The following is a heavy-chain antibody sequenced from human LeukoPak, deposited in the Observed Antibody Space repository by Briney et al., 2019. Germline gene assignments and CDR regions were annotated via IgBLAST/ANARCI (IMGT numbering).Heavy chain of an antibody. Sequence: PGGSLRLSCAASGFTFSNYGMAWVRPVPGKGLEWVSAISGSASSTYYADSVKGRFTISRDNSKNTLYLQRNSLRAEDTAVYYCARRAGAYSHPYDYWGQGTLVTVSS. CDR3: ARRAGAYSHPYDY. D-gene: IGHD4/OR15-4a*01. V-gene: IGHV3-23*01. J-gene: IGHJ4*02. CDR2: ISGSASST. CDR1: GFTFSNYG.